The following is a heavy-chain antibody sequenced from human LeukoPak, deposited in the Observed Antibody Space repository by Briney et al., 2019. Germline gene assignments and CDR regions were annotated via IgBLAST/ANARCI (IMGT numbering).Heavy chain of an antibody. D-gene: IGHD6-19*01. J-gene: IGHJ4*02. Sequence: ASVKVSCKASGYTFTSYGISWVRQAPGQGLEWMGWISAYNGKTNHAQKLQGRVTMTTDTSTSTAYMELRNLRSDDTAVYYCGRIAVAAPALDYWGQGTLVTVSS. V-gene: IGHV1-18*01. CDR3: GRIAVAAPALDY. CDR1: GYTFTSYG. CDR2: ISAYNGKT.